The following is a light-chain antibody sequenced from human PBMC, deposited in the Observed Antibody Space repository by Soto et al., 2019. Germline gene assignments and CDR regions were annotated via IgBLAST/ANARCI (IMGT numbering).Light chain of an antibody. J-gene: IGKJ4*01. V-gene: IGKV3-11*01. CDR1: QSVSSY. CDR2: DAS. CDR3: QHRSSWPLT. Sequence: EIVLTQSPATLALSPGERATLSCRASQSVSSYLAWYQQKPGQAPRLLIYDASNRAPGVPARFSGSGSGTDFTLTISSLEPEDFAVYYCQHRSSWPLTFGGGTKLEIK.